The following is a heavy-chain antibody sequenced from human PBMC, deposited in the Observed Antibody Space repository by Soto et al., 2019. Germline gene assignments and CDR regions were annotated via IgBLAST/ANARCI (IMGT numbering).Heavy chain of an antibody. J-gene: IGHJ4*02. CDR1: GGYISSYY. Sequence: SETLSLTCTVSGGYISSYYCNWIRQPPEKELQWIGYIYYSGSTNYNPSLKSRVTISVDTSKNQRTLKLSSVTAADTAVYYFARLSWIKLEYYFDYWGQGPLSTVSS. D-gene: IGHD5-18*01. CDR2: IYYSGST. CDR3: ARLSWIKLEYYFDY. V-gene: IGHV4-59*08.